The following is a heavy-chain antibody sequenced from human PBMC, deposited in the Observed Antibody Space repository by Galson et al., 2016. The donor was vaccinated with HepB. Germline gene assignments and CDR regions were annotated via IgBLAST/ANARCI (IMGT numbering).Heavy chain of an antibody. CDR1: GYTLSTYW. Sequence: QSGAEVKEPGESLRISCKGYGYTLSTYWISWVRQMPGKGLEWMGRIDPSDSYINYSPSFQGHVTISADKSISTAYLQWSTLKASDTAMYYCASLENAVEPSAPRAFDNWGQGTMVIVSS. CDR2: IDPSDSYI. V-gene: IGHV5-10-1*01. CDR3: ASLENAVEPSAPRAFDN. J-gene: IGHJ3*02. D-gene: IGHD2-2*03.